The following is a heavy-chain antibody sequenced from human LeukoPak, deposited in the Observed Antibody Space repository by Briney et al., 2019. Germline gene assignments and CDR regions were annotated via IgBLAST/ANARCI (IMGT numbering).Heavy chain of an antibody. Sequence: PSQTLSLTCTVSGGSISSGGYYWSWIRQHPGKGLEWIGYIYYSGSTYYTPSLKNRVTISVATCKNQFSLRLSSVTAVDTAVYYCARGGGGYSWYFDLWGRGTLVTVSS. J-gene: IGHJ2*01. D-gene: IGHD5-12*01. V-gene: IGHV4-31*03. CDR2: IYYSGST. CDR3: ARGGGGYSWYFDL. CDR1: GGSISSGGYY.